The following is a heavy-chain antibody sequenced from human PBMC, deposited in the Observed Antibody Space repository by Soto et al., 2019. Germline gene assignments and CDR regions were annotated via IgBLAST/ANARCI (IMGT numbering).Heavy chain of an antibody. CDR2: ISSSGSTI. D-gene: IGHD3-3*01. J-gene: IGHJ6*02. CDR1: GFTFSSYE. CDR3: ARFARPIFGVVDTAYYGMDV. Sequence: GGSLRLSCAASGFTFSSYEMNWVRQAPGKGLEWVSYISSSGSTIYYADSVKGRFTISRDNAKNSLYLQMNSLRAEDTAVYYCARFARPIFGVVDTAYYGMDVWGQGTTVTVSS. V-gene: IGHV3-48*03.